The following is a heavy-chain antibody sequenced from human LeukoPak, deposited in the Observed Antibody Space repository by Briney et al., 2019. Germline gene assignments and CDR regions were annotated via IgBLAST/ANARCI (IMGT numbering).Heavy chain of an antibody. V-gene: IGHV3-23*01. Sequence: GGSLRLSCAASGFTFSTYGMHWVRQAPGKGLEWVSGITGSGGTTYYADSVKGRFTISRDNSKNTLYLQMNSPRAEDTAAYYCAKDGNWARFENWGQGTLVTVSS. CDR2: ITGSGGTT. CDR1: GFTFSTYG. J-gene: IGHJ4*02. CDR3: AKDGNWARFEN. D-gene: IGHD7-27*01.